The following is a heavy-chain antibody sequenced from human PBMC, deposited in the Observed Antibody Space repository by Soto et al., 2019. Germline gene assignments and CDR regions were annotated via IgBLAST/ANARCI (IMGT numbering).Heavy chain of an antibody. CDR3: AMSSGYYLMDDY. D-gene: IGHD3-22*01. CDR2: INAGNGNT. CDR1: GYTFTSYA. V-gene: IGHV1-3*05. J-gene: IGHJ4*02. Sequence: QVQLVQSGAEEKKPGASVKVSCKASGYTFTSYAMHWVRQAPGQRLEWMGWINAGNGNTKYSQKFKDRVTITRDTSASTAYMEQRSLRSEDTAVEYCAMSSGYYLMDDYWGQGTLVTVSS.